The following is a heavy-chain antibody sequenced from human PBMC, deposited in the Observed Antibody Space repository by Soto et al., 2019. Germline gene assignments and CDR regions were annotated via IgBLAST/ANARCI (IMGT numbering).Heavy chain of an antibody. Sequence: QVQLVQSGAEVKKPGSSVKVSCKASGGTFSSYAISWVRQAPGQGPEWMGGIIPIFGTANYAQKFQGRVTIAADQSTGTAYMELSSLRSEDTAVYYCARDRGLVRQSSGYYPDAFDIWGQGTMVTVSS. CDR3: ARDRGLVRQSSGYYPDAFDI. V-gene: IGHV1-69*01. J-gene: IGHJ3*02. CDR1: GGTFSSYA. D-gene: IGHD3-22*01. CDR2: IIPIFGTA.